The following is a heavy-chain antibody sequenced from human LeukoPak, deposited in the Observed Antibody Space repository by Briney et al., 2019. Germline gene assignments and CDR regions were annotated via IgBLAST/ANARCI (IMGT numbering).Heavy chain of an antibody. Sequence: PSETLSLTCTVSGGSISSYYWSWIRQPPGKGLEWIGYIYYSGSTNYNPSLKSRVTISVDTSKNQFSLKLGSVTAADTAVYYCARTSSWYYFDYWGQGTLVTVSS. CDR2: IYYSGST. D-gene: IGHD6-13*01. CDR3: ARTSSWYYFDY. J-gene: IGHJ4*02. V-gene: IGHV4-59*01. CDR1: GGSISSYY.